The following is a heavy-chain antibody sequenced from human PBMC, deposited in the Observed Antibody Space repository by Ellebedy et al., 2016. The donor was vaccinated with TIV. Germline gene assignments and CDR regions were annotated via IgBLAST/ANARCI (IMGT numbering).Heavy chain of an antibody. CDR2: IIPILGKA. V-gene: IGHV1-69*11. CDR1: GGPFSNYS. J-gene: IGHJ3*01. CDR3: ARGKRFEAFDF. Sequence: AASVKVSCKASGGPFSNYSLSWVRQAPGQGLEWMGRIIPILGKANYAQSFWGRATFTADESTSTAYMELTSLRSEDTAVYFCARGKRFEAFDFWGQGTVVTVSS.